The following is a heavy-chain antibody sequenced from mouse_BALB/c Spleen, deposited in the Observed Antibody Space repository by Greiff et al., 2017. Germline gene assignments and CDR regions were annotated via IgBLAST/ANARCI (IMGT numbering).Heavy chain of an antibody. CDR2: IYPGSSST. D-gene: IGHD2-4*01. CDR3: ARSTMITAFAY. Sequence: VQLQQPGAELVKPGTSVKLSCKASGYNFTSYWINWVKLRPGQGLEWIGDIYPGSSSTNYNEKFKSKATLTVDTSSSTAYMQLSSLASEDSALYYCARSTMITAFAYWGQGTLVTVSA. CDR1: GYNFTSYW. V-gene: IGHV1-55*01. J-gene: IGHJ3*01.